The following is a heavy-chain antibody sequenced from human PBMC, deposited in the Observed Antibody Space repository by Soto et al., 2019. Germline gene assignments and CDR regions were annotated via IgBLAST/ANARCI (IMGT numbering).Heavy chain of an antibody. Sequence: SETLSLTCTVAGGSMTRSGYYWGWIRQPPGNELQYIGSVYNNGQTYYNPSLTSPVTISIDTSKNQFSLSLRSVTAADTAVYYCARGQTICGINYYDGWSATTRNWFDPWGQGTLVTVAS. CDR1: GGSMTRSGYY. J-gene: IGHJ5*02. V-gene: IGHV4-39*01. CDR2: VYNNGQT. D-gene: IGHD3-3*01. CDR3: ARGQTICGINYYDGWSATTRNWFDP.